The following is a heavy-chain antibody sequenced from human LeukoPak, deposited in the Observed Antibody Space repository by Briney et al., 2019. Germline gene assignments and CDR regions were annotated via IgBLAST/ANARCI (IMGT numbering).Heavy chain of an antibody. CDR2: ISAYNGNT. V-gene: IGHV1-18*01. D-gene: IGHD3-3*01. CDR3: ARDRGITIFGVVPDAFDI. Sequence: ASVKVSCKASGYTFTSYGISWVRQAPGQGLEWMGWISAYNGNTNYAQKLQGRVTMTTDTSTSTAYMELRSLRSDDTAVYYCARDRGITIFGVVPDAFDIWGQGTMVTVSS. CDR1: GYTFTSYG. J-gene: IGHJ3*02.